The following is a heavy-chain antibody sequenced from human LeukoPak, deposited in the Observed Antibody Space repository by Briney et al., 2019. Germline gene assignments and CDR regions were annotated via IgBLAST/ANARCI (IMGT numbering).Heavy chain of an antibody. CDR2: NYYSGST. V-gene: IGHV4-59*01. CDR3: ARDSSSRYYNWFDP. CDR1: GGSISSYY. J-gene: IGHJ5*02. Sequence: SETLSLTCTVSGGSISSYYWSWIRQPPGKGLEWIGYNYYSGSTNYNPSLKSRVTISVDTSKNQFSLKLSSVTAADTAVYYCARDSSSRYYNWFDPWGQGTLVTVSS. D-gene: IGHD6-6*01.